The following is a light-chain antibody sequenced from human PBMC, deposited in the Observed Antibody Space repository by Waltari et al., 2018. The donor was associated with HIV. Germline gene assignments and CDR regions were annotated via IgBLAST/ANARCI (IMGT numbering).Light chain of an antibody. J-gene: IGKJ2*01. CDR1: QSISAK. V-gene: IGKV3-15*01. Sequence: EIVMTHSPPTLSVSPGQRVTLSCSASQSISAKVAWYQQRPGQAPRLLIYEAATRPTGIPARFSGSGSGTEFTLTISSLQSEDFATYFCQQYDSGPRGITFGQGTMLEIK. CDR3: QQYDSGPRGIT. CDR2: EAA.